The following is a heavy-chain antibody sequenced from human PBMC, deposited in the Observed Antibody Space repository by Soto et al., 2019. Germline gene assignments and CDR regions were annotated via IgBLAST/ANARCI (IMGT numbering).Heavy chain of an antibody. Sequence: QDQLVQSGVEVKKPGASVKVSCKASGYSFTNYGITWVRQAPGQGFEWMGWISAYNGNTNYAQKFQGRVTMTPDASPSTAYLELRSLRSDDTAVYYCARDRGVAPPVAGNTHYYYYMDVWGKGTTVTVSS. CDR3: ARDRGVAPPVAGNTHYYYYMDV. CDR2: ISAYNGNT. D-gene: IGHD6-19*01. CDR1: GYSFTNYG. V-gene: IGHV1-18*01. J-gene: IGHJ6*03.